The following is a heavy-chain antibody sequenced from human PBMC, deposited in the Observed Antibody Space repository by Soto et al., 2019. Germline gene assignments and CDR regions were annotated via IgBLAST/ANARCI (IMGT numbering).Heavy chain of an antibody. CDR3: ARGELYCSGGSCYQFDY. CDR1: GFTFSSYG. D-gene: IGHD2-15*01. J-gene: IGHJ4*02. CDR2: IWYDGSNK. Sequence: GGSLRLSCAASGFTFSSYGMHWVRQAPGKGLEWVAVIWYDGSNKYYADSVKGRFTISRDNSKNTLYLQMNSLRAEDTAVYYCARGELYCSGGSCYQFDYWGQGTLVTVSS. V-gene: IGHV3-33*01.